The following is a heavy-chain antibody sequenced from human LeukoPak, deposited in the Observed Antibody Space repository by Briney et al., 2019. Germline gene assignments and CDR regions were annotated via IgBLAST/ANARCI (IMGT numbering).Heavy chain of an antibody. V-gene: IGHV1-8*01. CDR1: GYTFTSYD. CDR3: ARGLVVPAAIGGYYYGMDV. Sequence: ASVTVSCKASGYTFTSYDINWVRQAPGQGLERMGWMNPNSGNTGYAQKFQGRVTMTRNTSISTAYMELSSLRSEDTAVYYCARGLVVPAAIGGYYYGMDVWGQGTTVTVSS. D-gene: IGHD2-2*02. CDR2: MNPNSGNT. J-gene: IGHJ6*02.